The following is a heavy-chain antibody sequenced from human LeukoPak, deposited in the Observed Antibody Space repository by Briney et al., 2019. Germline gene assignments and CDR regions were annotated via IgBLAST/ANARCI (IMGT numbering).Heavy chain of an antibody. J-gene: IGHJ6*03. Sequence: SETLSLTCTVSGGSISSYYWSWLRQPAGKGLEWIGRIYTSGSTNYNPSLKSRVTMSVDTSKNQFSLKLSSVTAADTAVYYCAREGGYPPYYYYYYIDVWGKGTTVTVSS. CDR1: GGSISSYY. CDR2: IYTSGST. CDR3: AREGGYPPYYYYYYIDV. D-gene: IGHD3-22*01. V-gene: IGHV4-4*07.